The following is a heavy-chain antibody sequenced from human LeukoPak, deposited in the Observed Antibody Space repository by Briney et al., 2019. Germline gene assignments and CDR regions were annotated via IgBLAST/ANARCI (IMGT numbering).Heavy chain of an antibody. CDR2: INTSSSTI. V-gene: IGHV3-48*01. J-gene: IGHJ4*02. CDR1: GFTFSDYN. D-gene: IGHD3-22*01. Sequence: GGSLRLSCAASGFTFSDYNLNWVRQAPGKGLEWLSYINTSSSTIYYTDSVKGRFTVSRDNAKNSLYLQMNSLRAEDTALYYCAKASRPDSSGYYAEFDYWGQGTLVTVSS. CDR3: AKASRPDSSGYYAEFDY.